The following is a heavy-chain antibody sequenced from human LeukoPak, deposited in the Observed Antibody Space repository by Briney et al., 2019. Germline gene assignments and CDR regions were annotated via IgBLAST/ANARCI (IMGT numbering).Heavy chain of an antibody. J-gene: IGHJ4*02. D-gene: IGHD4-17*01. CDR2: INVYNGNT. CDR1: GYTFTDYY. V-gene: IGHV1-18*04. CDR3: ARRSMTTALSHFDY. Sequence: ASVKVSCKASGYTFTDYYFHWVRQAPGQGLEWMGWINVYNGNTNYAQKAQDRVTMTTDTSTSTAFMELRSLRSDDTAVYYCARRSMTTALSHFDYWGQGTLVTVSS.